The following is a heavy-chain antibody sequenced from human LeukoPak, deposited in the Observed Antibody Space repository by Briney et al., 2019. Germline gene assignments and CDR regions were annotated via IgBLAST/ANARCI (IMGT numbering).Heavy chain of an antibody. CDR3: ARSSASYHFDMDV. Sequence: GESLKISCQGSGYTFTSHWIGWVRQMPGKGLGWMGIIDPSDSDTRYSPSFQGQVTISADNSISTANMFWGSLKASDTAKYYCARSSASYHFDMDVWGKGTTVIVSS. CDR2: IDPSDSDT. V-gene: IGHV5-51*01. CDR1: GYTFTSHW. D-gene: IGHD3-10*01. J-gene: IGHJ6*04.